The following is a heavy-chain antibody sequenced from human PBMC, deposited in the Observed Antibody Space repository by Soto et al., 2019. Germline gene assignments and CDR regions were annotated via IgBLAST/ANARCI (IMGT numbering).Heavy chain of an antibody. D-gene: IGHD2-15*01. CDR3: AKVYRELVVAAYYFDY. Sequence: PGGSLRLSCAASGFTFSSYAMSWVRQAPGKGLEWVSAISGSGGSTYYADSVKGRFTISRDNSKNTLYLQMNSLRAEDTAVYYCAKVYRELVVAAYYFDYWGQGTLVTV. J-gene: IGHJ4*02. CDR2: ISGSGGST. V-gene: IGHV3-23*01. CDR1: GFTFSSYA.